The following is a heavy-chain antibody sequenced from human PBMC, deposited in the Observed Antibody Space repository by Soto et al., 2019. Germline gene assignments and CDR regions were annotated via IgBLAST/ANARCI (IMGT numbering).Heavy chain of an antibody. D-gene: IGHD1-1*01. Sequence: QVQLVQSGAEVKKPGASVKVSCKASGYTFTSYDINRVRQATGQGHEWMGWMNPNSGNAGCAQKVQGRGIMTSHTSISTAYLELRSLRSEDTAVYFCARERSGTPEYWCPGTLVSVSS. V-gene: IGHV1-8*01. CDR2: MNPNSGNA. J-gene: IGHJ4*02. CDR1: GYTFTSYD. CDR3: ARERSGTPEY.